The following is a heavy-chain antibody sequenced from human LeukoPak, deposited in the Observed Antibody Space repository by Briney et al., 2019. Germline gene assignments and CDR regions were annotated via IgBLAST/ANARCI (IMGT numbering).Heavy chain of an antibody. V-gene: IGHV3-23*01. CDR2: ISGSGGST. D-gene: IGHD3-22*01. CDR1: GFPFSTYA. J-gene: IGHJ3*02. CDR3: AKDTVEYYYDSSGYGNLPNAFDI. Sequence: GGSLRLSCAASGFPFSTYAMSWVRQAPGKGLEWVSAISGSGGSTYYADSVKGRFTISRDNSKNTLYLQMNSLRAEDTAVYYCAKDTVEYYYDSSGYGNLPNAFDIWGQGTMVTVSS.